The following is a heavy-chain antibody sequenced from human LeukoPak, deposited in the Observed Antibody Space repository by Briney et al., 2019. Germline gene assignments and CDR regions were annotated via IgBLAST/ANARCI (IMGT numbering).Heavy chain of an antibody. CDR3: AREIDRSGRWFDP. D-gene: IGHD3-16*02. J-gene: IGHJ5*02. CDR1: GGSISAYS. CDR2: IYTSEST. V-gene: IGHV4-4*07. Sequence: SETLSLTCTVSGGSISAYSWSWIRQPAGKGLEWIGRIYTSESTSYNPSLKSRVTMSLDTSKNQFSLRLNSATAADTAVYYCAREIDRSGRWFDPWGQGTLVTVSS.